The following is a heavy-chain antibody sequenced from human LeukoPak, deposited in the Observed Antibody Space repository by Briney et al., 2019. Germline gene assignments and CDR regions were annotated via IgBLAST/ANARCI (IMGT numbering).Heavy chain of an antibody. J-gene: IGHJ4*02. Sequence: GGSLRLSCTASGLTFSASGFNWVRQAPGKGLEWVASIGPTGSDRYHADSIKGRFTISRDNANNFLYLQINSLRAEDTAVYYCATETNGRHYDYWGQGTLLTVSS. CDR1: GLTFSASG. CDR2: IGPTGSDR. V-gene: IGHV3-21*06. CDR3: ATETNGRHYDY. D-gene: IGHD1-14*01.